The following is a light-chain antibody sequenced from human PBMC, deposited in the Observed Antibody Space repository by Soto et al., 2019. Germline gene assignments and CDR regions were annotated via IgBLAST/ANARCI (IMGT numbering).Light chain of an antibody. CDR2: FTS. Sequence: EIVLTQFPGILSLSPGERATLSCRASQTVSDNFLAWYQQKPGQSPRLLIYFTSSRATGIPDRFRGSGSGTDFTLTISRLEPEDFAVYYCQHYDSLPHTFGQGTKL. CDR3: QHYDSLPHT. J-gene: IGKJ2*01. V-gene: IGKV3-20*01. CDR1: QTVSDNF.